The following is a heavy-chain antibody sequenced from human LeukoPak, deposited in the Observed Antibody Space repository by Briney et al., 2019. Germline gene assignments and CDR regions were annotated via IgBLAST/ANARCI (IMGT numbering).Heavy chain of an antibody. V-gene: IGHV4-59*01. Sequence: SETLSLTCSVSGGSISRDYWSWIRQPPGKGLEWVGYMYYTGSTNYNPSLKSRVTISLATSKTQFSLKLSSVTPADTAVYYCARVSVVYGMDVWGQGTTVTVSS. CDR2: MYYTGST. J-gene: IGHJ6*01. CDR1: GGSISRDY. CDR3: ARVSVVYGMDV.